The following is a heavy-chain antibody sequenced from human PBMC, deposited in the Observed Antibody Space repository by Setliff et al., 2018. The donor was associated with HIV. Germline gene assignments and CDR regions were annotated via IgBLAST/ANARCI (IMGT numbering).Heavy chain of an antibody. J-gene: IGHJ6*03. Sequence: SVKVSCKASGFTFTTSAMQWVRQARGQRPEWIGWIVVGSGNTNYAQKLQGRVTMTTDTSTSTAYMELRSLRSDDTAVYYCARVPTVVTFYYYMDVWGKGTTVTVSS. CDR1: GFTFTTSA. V-gene: IGHV1-58*02. CDR2: IVVGSGNT. D-gene: IGHD4-17*01. CDR3: ARVPTVVTFYYYMDV.